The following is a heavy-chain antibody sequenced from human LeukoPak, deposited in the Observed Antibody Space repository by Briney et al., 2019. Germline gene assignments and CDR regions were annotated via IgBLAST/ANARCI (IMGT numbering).Heavy chain of an antibody. CDR3: ARDRHNWNEPNWFDP. CDR2: IIPIFGTA. J-gene: IGHJ5*02. D-gene: IGHD1-1*01. CDR1: GGTFSSYA. V-gene: IGHV1-69*05. Sequence: GASVKVSCKASGGTFSSYAISWVRQAPGQGLEWMGGIIPIFGTANYAQKFQGRVTMTTDTSTSTAYMELRSLRSDDTAVYYCARDRHNWNEPNWFDPWGQGTLVTVSS.